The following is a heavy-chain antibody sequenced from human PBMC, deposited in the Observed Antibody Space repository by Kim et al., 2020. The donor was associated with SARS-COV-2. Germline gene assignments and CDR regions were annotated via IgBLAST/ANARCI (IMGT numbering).Heavy chain of an antibody. CDR1: GFTVSSNY. CDR3: ARDAQSYGMDV. Sequence: GGSLRLSCAASGFTVSSNYMIWVRQAPGKGLEWVSVIYSGGSTYYADSVKGRFTISRYNYKNTLYIQMNSLRAEDTAVYYCARDAQSYGMDVWGQGTTVTVSS. V-gene: IGHV3-66*01. CDR2: IYSGGST. J-gene: IGHJ6*02.